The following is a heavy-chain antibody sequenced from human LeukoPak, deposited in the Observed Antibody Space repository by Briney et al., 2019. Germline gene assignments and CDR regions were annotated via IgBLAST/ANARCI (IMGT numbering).Heavy chain of an antibody. J-gene: IGHJ5*02. CDR2: IYSGDSDT. D-gene: IGHD3-3*02. Sequence: GESLKISCKGSGNSAAFKWIAWVRQMPGKGLEWMGIIYSGDSDTRYSPSFQGQVTTSVDKSIFTAYLQWSSLKASDTAMYYCAGREGFSDSRNWFDPWGQGTLVTVSS. V-gene: IGHV5-51*01. CDR3: AGREGFSDSRNWFDP. CDR1: GNSAAFKW.